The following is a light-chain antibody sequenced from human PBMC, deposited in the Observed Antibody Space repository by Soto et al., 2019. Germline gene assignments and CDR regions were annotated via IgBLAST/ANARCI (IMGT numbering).Light chain of an antibody. V-gene: IGLV2-14*01. CDR1: GSDVGLYDY. CDR3: SSYTSSSTRLYV. J-gene: IGLJ1*01. Sequence: QSALTQPASVSVSPGQSITISCTGTGSDVGLYDYVSWYQQHQGKAPKLMIFEVNQRPSGVSNRFSGSKSGNTASLTISGVQAEDEADYYCSSYTSSSTRLYVFGTGTKVTVL. CDR2: EVN.